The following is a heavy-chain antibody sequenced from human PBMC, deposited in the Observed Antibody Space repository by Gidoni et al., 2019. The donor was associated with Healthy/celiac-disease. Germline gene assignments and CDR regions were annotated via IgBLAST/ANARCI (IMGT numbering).Heavy chain of an antibody. J-gene: IGHJ6*02. CDR3: ARGGYCSGGSCYPAYYYYYGMDV. Sequence: QVQLVQSGAAVKKPGSSVTVSCKASGGTFSSYAISWVRQAPGQGLEWMRGIIPIFGTANYAQKGQGRVTITADESTSTAYMELSSLRSEDTAVYYCARGGYCSGGSCYPAYYYYYGMDVWGQGTTVTVSS. V-gene: IGHV1-69*01. CDR2: IIPIFGTA. CDR1: GGTFSSYA. D-gene: IGHD2-15*01.